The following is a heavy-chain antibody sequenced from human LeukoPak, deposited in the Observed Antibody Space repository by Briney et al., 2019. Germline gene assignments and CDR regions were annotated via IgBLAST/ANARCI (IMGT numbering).Heavy chain of an antibody. CDR3: ARGGSSGWYVLREPTSFDP. J-gene: IGHJ5*02. V-gene: IGHV1-18*01. D-gene: IGHD6-19*01. CDR2: ISAYNGNT. Sequence: ASVRVSFKASGYTFTSYGISWVRQAPGQGLEWMGWISAYNGNTNYAQKLQGRVTMTTDTSTSTAYMELRSLRSDDTAVYYCARGGSSGWYVLREPTSFDPWGQGTLVTVSS. CDR1: GYTFTSYG.